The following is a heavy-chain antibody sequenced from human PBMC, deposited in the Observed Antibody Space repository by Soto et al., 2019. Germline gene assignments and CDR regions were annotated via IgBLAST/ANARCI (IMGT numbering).Heavy chain of an antibody. Sequence: GGSLRLSCTVSGFTFNSYTMNWVRQAPGKGLEWVSWISGNSDYIKYAGSVKGRFTISRDNAKNSLYLQMNSLRAEDTAVYYCAKRLSLPYYFDYWGQGILVTVSS. J-gene: IGHJ4*02. CDR3: AKRLSLPYYFDY. D-gene: IGHD3-16*02. CDR2: ISGNSDYI. CDR1: GFTFNSYT. V-gene: IGHV3-21*04.